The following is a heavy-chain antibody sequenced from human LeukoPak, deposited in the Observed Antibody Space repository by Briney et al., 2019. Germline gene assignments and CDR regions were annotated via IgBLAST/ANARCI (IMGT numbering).Heavy chain of an antibody. V-gene: IGHV3-7*01. CDR1: GFVFSSYW. CDR2: IKQDGSEK. J-gene: IGHJ6*02. Sequence: PGGSLRLSCAASGFVFSSYWMSWVRQAPGKGLEWVANIKQDGSEKYYVDSVKGRFTISRDNAKNSLYLQMNSLRAEDTAVYYCARLDSDYDILTGYYYYGMDVWGQGTTVTVSS. CDR3: ARLDSDYDILTGYYYYGMDV. D-gene: IGHD3-9*01.